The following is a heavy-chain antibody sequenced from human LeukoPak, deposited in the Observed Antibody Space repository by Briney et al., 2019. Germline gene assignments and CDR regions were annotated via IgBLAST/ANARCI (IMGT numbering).Heavy chain of an antibody. CDR2: ISSSGRTT. D-gene: IGHD7-27*01. V-gene: IGHV3-48*03. CDR1: GFTFGNYE. Sequence: GGCLRLSCAASGFTFGNYEMNWVRQAPGKGLEWVSYISSSGRTTHYADSVKGRFTISRDNAKNSLYLQLNSLRVEDTAVYYCARDLGTSAITGYWGQGTLVTVSS. CDR3: ARDLGTSAITGY. J-gene: IGHJ4*02.